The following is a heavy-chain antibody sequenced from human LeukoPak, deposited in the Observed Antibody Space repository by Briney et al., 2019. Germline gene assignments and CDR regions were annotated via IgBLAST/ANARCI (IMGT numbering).Heavy chain of an antibody. V-gene: IGHV4-4*07. Sequence: PSETLSLTCIVSGDFISSYYWSWIRQPAGKGLEWIGRIYTSGTTNYNPSLKSRVTISVDTSKNQFSLKLSSVTAADTAVYYCARGFGTLFYDSSGYYYHWGQGTLVTVSS. D-gene: IGHD3-22*01. J-gene: IGHJ1*01. CDR3: ARGFGTLFYDSSGYYYH. CDR1: GDFISSYY. CDR2: IYTSGTT.